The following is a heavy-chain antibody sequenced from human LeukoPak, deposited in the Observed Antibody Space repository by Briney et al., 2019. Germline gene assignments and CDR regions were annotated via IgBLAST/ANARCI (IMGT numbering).Heavy chain of an antibody. CDR3: ATLSRRVMGDAFDI. Sequence: ASVEVSCKVSGYTLTELSMHWVRQAPGKGLEWMGGFDPEDGETIYAQKFQGRVTMTEDTSTDTAYMELSSLRSEDTAVYYCATLSRRVMGDAFDIWGQGTMVTVSS. J-gene: IGHJ3*02. CDR2: FDPEDGET. D-gene: IGHD2-8*01. V-gene: IGHV1-24*01. CDR1: GYTLTELS.